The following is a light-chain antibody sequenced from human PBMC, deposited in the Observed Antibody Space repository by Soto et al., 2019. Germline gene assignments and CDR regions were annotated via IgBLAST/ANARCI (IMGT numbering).Light chain of an antibody. CDR2: GAS. CDR3: QQYNNWPFT. Sequence: EIVRTQSPATLSVSPGERATLSCRASQSVSSNLAWYQQKPGQAPRLLIYGASTRATGIPARFSGSGSGTEFTLTISSLQSGDFAVYYCQQYNNWPFTFGPGTNVDIK. CDR1: QSVSSN. V-gene: IGKV3-15*01. J-gene: IGKJ3*01.